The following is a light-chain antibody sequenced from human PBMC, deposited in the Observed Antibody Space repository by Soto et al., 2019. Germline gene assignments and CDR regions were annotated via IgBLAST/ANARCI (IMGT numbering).Light chain of an antibody. Sequence: DIQMTQSPSTLSASVGDRVTITCRASQSISGSLAWYQQKPGKAPNLLIYEASNLKSGVPSRFSGSGSGTEYTLTISIPHPDDSASYYCQQYNGYWTFGQGTRVEIK. CDR3: QQYNGYWT. CDR2: EAS. J-gene: IGKJ1*01. V-gene: IGKV1-5*03. CDR1: QSISGS.